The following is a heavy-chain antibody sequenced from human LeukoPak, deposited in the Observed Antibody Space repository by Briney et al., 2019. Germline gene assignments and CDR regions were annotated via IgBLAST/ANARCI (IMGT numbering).Heavy chain of an antibody. CDR2: IYHSGTP. CDR1: GYSISSGYY. CDR3: ARSSGWLLMGGDY. Sequence: SETLSLTCALSGYSISSGYYWGWIRQPPGKGLEWIGRIYHSGTPYYNPSLKSRVTVSVDTSKNQFSLTMNSVTAADTAVYYCARSSGWLLMGGDYWGQGTLVTVSS. V-gene: IGHV4-38-2*01. J-gene: IGHJ4*02. D-gene: IGHD6-19*01.